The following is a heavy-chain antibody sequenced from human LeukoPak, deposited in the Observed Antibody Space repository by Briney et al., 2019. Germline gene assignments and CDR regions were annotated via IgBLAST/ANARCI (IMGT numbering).Heavy chain of an antibody. CDR3: ARGSNYDRHPRHYYYYMDV. D-gene: IGHD3-22*01. V-gene: IGHV1-2*02. Sequence: ASVKVSCKASGNTFTGYYIHWVRQAPGQGLEWMGWIHPNSGVTKYAQKFQGRVTLSRDTSISAAYMDLTRLRSDDTAVYYCARGSNYDRHPRHYYYYMDVWGKGTTVTISS. CDR1: GNTFTGYY. CDR2: IHPNSGVT. J-gene: IGHJ6*03.